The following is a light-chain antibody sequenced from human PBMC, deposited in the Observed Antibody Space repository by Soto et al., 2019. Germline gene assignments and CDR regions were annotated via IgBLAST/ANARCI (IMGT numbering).Light chain of an antibody. CDR2: KAS. CDR1: QSISSW. V-gene: IGKV1-5*03. J-gene: IGKJ1*01. Sequence: DIQMTQSPSTLSASVGDRVTITCRASQSISSWLAWYQQKPGKAPNLLIYKASSLESGVPSRFSGSGSGTEFTLTISSLQPDDFATYYRQQYNSYPVTFGQGTKVEIK. CDR3: QQYNSYPVT.